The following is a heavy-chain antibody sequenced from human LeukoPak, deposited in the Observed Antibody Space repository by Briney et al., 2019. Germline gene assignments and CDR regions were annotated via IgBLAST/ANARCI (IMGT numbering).Heavy chain of an antibody. CDR2: IFYSGTI. D-gene: IGHD3-22*01. Sequence: SETLSLTCTVSGGSISTKDHYWAWIRQPPGKGLEWIASIFYSGTIFFNPSLKSRVTLSVDTSKNQFSLKLSSVTAADTAVYYCARDQVDYDTPDHFDYWGKGTLVTVSS. CDR3: ARDQVDYDTPDHFDY. J-gene: IGHJ4*02. CDR1: GGSISTKDHY. V-gene: IGHV4-39*07.